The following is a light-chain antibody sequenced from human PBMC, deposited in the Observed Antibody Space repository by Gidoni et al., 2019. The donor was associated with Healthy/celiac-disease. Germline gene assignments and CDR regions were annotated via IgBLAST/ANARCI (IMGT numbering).Light chain of an antibody. V-gene: IGKV3-20*01. CDR2: GAS. CDR1: QSVSSSY. CDR3: QQYGSSPRT. J-gene: IGKJ1*01. Sequence: EIVLTPSPGTLALSPGERATLSCRASQSVSSSYLAWYQQKSGQAPRLLIYGASSRATGIPDRFSGSGSGTDFTLTISRLEPEDFAVYYCQQYGSSPRTFXXXTKVEIK.